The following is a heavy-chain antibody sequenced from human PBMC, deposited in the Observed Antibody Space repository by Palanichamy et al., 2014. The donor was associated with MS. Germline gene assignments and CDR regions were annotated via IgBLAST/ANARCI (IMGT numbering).Heavy chain of an antibody. V-gene: IGHV1-46*01. CDR3: ARDPRWGGSYRPGYFQH. J-gene: IGHJ1*01. CDR1: GYTFTSYY. CDR2: INPSGGST. D-gene: IGHD1-26*01. Sequence: QVQLVQSGAEVKKPGASVKVSCKASGYTFTSYYMHWVRQAPGQGLEWMGIINPSGGSTSYAQKFQGRVTMTRDTSTSTVYMELSSLRSEDTAVYYCARDPRWGGSYRPGYFQHWGQGTLVTVSS.